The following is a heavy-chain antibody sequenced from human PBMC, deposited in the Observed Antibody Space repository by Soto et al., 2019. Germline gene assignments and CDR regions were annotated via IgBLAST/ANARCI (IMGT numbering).Heavy chain of an antibody. CDR1: GFTFSSYS. J-gene: IGHJ4*02. Sequence: GGSLRLSCAASGFTFSSYSMNWVRQAPGEGLEWVSSISSSSSYIYYADSVKGRFTISRDNAKNSLYLQMNSLRAEDTAVYYCASGVTHFDYWGQGTLVTVSS. V-gene: IGHV3-21*01. CDR2: ISSSSSYI. CDR3: ASGVTHFDY. D-gene: IGHD2-21*02.